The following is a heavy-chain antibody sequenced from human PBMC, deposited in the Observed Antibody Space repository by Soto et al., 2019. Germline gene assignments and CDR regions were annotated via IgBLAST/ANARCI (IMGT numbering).Heavy chain of an antibody. CDR2: FDTEEGET. CDR3: ARDTAPSDV. J-gene: IGHJ6*02. D-gene: IGHD4-17*01. CDR1: GYTLGETS. V-gene: IGHV1-24*01. Sequence: ASVKVSCKVSGYTLGETSMHWVRQAPGKGLEWMGGFDTEEGETIYSQKFQGRVTITRDTSASTAYMELSSLRSEDTAVYYCARDTAPSDVWGQGTTVTVSS.